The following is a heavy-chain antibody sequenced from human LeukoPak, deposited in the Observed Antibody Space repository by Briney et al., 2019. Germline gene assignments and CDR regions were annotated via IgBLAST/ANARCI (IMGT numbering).Heavy chain of an antibody. CDR3: ARDMRGSSSWPTVDY. Sequence: PSETLSLTCAVYGGSFSGYYWSWIRQPPGKGLEWIGEINHSGSTNYNPSLKSRVTISVDTSKNQFSLKLNSVTAADTAVYFCARDMRGSSSWPTVDYWGQGTLVTVSS. CDR1: GGSFSGYY. CDR2: INHSGST. D-gene: IGHD6-13*01. V-gene: IGHV4-34*01. J-gene: IGHJ4*02.